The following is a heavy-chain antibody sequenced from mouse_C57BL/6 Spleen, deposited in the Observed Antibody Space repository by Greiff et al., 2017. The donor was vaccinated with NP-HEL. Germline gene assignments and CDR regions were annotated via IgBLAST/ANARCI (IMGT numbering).Heavy chain of an antibody. V-gene: IGHV3-6*01. Sequence: ESGPGLVKPSHSLSLPCSVTGYSITGGYYCNWIRQFPGNKLEWMGFISYDGSNNYNPSLKNRISTTRESSNTQFFLKLSPVTTEDTATYYCARGGERGYYFAYWGQGTLVTVSA. CDR2: ISYDGSN. CDR1: GYSITGGYY. CDR3: ARGGERGYYFAY. D-gene: IGHD2-3*01. J-gene: IGHJ3*01.